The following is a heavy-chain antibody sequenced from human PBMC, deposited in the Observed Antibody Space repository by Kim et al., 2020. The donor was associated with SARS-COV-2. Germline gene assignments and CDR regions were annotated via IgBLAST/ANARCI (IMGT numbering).Heavy chain of an antibody. CDR2: IYPGDSDT. J-gene: IGHJ6*02. Sequence: GESLKISCKGSGYSFTSYWIGWVRQMPGKGLEWMGIIYPGDSDTRYSPSFQGQVTISADKSISTAYLQWSSLKASDTAMYYCARQRLGSDYARFLADYYYYGMDVWGQGTTVTVSS. V-gene: IGHV5-51*01. CDR3: ARQRLGSDYARFLADYYYYGMDV. D-gene: IGHD4-17*01. CDR1: GYSFTSYW.